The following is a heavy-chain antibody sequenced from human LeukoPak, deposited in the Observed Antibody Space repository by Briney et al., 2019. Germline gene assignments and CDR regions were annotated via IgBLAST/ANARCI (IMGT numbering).Heavy chain of an antibody. J-gene: IGHJ4*02. V-gene: IGHV3-23*01. CDR1: GFTFSSYA. CDR2: ISGSGGST. Sequence: GGSLRLSCAASGFTFSSYAMSWVRQAPGKGLEWVSAISGSGGSTYYADSVKGRFTISRGNSKNTLYLQMNSLRAEDTAVYYCAKLTMVRGAPFDYWGQGTLVTVSS. CDR3: AKLTMVRGAPFDY. D-gene: IGHD3-10*01.